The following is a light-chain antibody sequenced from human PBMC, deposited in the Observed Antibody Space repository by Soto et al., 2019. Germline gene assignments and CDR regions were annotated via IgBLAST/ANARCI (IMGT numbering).Light chain of an antibody. J-gene: IGKJ2*01. Sequence: EIVLTQSPATLSLSPGERATLSCRASQSVSSYLAWYQQKPGQAPTRLIYDASNRATGIPARFSGSGSGTDCTRTISRREPEDFAVYYCQQRSNCPPYTFGQGTKLEIK. CDR2: DAS. CDR3: QQRSNCPPYT. V-gene: IGKV3-11*01. CDR1: QSVSSY.